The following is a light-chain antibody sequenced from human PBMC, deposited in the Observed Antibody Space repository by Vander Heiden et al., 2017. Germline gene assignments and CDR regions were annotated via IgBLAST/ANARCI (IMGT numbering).Light chain of an antibody. CDR3: QSYDSSLSGPV. J-gene: IGLJ3*02. Sequence: QSVLTQPPPLSGAPGQRVTISCTGSSSNIGAGYAVHWYQQVAGTAPKLLIYGNNNRPSGVPDRFSGSKFGTSASLAITGLQAEDEADYYCQSYDSSLSGPVFGGGTKLTVL. V-gene: IGLV1-40*01. CDR1: SSNIGAGYA. CDR2: GNN.